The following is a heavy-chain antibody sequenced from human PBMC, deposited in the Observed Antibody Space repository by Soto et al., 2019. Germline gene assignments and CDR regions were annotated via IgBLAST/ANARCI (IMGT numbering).Heavy chain of an antibody. Sequence: QVQLVQSGAEVRQPASSVKVSCKTSGGTFSSYAISWVRQAPGQGLEWMGGIVPIVYTSTYAQKFQGRAKITTDESTSKVYRELSSLRSDDTTVYYSVRVVAIPGYPDNWGQGTLVTVSS. CDR1: GGTFSSYA. CDR3: VRVVAIPGYPDN. CDR2: IVPIVYTS. J-gene: IGHJ4*02. D-gene: IGHD5-12*01. V-gene: IGHV1-69*05.